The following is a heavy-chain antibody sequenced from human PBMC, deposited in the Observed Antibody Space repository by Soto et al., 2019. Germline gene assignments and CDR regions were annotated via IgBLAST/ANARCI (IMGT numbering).Heavy chain of an antibody. CDR3: ARGPQIIYDFWSGYYRGAFDI. Sequence: GASVKVSCKASGYTFTIYYIYWVRQAPGQGLEWMGIINPSGDSTSYAQKFQGRLTMTRDTSTTTVYMELSSLRSEDTAVYYCARGPQIIYDFWSGYYRGAFDIWGQGTMVTV. V-gene: IGHV1-46*01. D-gene: IGHD3-3*01. J-gene: IGHJ3*02. CDR2: INPSGDST. CDR1: GYTFTIYY.